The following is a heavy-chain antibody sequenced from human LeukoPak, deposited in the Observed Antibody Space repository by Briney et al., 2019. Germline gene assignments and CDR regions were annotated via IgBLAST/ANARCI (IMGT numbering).Heavy chain of an antibody. Sequence: SVKVSCKASGGTFSSYAISWVRQAPGQGLEWMGGIIPIFGTANYAQKFQGRVTITTDESTSTAYMELSSLRSEDTAVYYCARAQEMATMRRWYFDLWGRGTLVTVSS. CDR2: IIPIFGTA. D-gene: IGHD5-24*01. V-gene: IGHV1-69*05. CDR1: GGTFSSYA. J-gene: IGHJ2*01. CDR3: ARAQEMATMRRWYFDL.